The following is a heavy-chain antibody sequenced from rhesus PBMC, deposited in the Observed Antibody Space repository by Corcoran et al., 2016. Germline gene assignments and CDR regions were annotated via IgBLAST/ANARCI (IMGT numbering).Heavy chain of an antibody. D-gene: IGHD4-23*01. J-gene: IGHJ5-2*02. CDR2: VHGSGSSP. CDR1: GGSISSSY. Sequence: QVQLQESGPGLVQPSETLSVTCAVSGGSISSSYWNWIRQAPGKGLEWIGYVHGSGSSPSYNPSLKRRVTLSVDASKSQLSLKLTSVTAADTAVFYCARYLNSNPKSLDVWGRGVLVTVSS. V-gene: IGHV4-169*01. CDR3: ARYLNSNPKSLDV.